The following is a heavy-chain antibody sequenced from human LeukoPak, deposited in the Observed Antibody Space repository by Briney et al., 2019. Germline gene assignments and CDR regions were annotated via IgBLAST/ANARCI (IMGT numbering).Heavy chain of an antibody. D-gene: IGHD2-21*02. Sequence: PGGSLRLSCAASGFTLTTYTMNSVRQAPAKGLEWVSAISSSSSYIYYADSVKGRFTISRDNAKNSLFMQMNSLRAEDTAIYYCASHASAYCGGDCSLDYWGQGTLVTVSS. J-gene: IGHJ4*02. V-gene: IGHV3-21*01. CDR1: GFTLTTYT. CDR3: ASHASAYCGGDCSLDY. CDR2: ISSSSSYI.